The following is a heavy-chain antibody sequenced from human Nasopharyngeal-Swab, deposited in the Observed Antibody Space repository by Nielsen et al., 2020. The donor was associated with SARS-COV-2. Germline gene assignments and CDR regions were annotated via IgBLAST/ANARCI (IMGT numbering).Heavy chain of an antibody. J-gene: IGHJ6*02. D-gene: IGHD2-2*01. V-gene: IGHV1-8*03. Sequence: WVRQAPGQGLEWMGWMNPNSGNTGYAQKFQGRVTITRNTSISTAYMELSRLRSEDTAVYYCALPSAAYYYYGMDVWGQGTTVTVSS. CDR2: MNPNSGNT. CDR3: ALPSAAYYYYGMDV.